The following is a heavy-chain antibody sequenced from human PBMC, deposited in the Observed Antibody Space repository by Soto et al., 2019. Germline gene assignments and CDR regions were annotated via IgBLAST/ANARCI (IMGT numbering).Heavy chain of an antibody. CDR3: ARGEGSVVVVAATMREDWFDP. Sequence: QLQLQESGPGLVKPSETLSLTCTVSGGSISSSSYYWGWIRQPPGKGLEWIGSIYYSGSTYYNPSLKSRVTISVDTSKNQFSLKLSSVTAADTAVYYCARGEGSVVVVAATMREDWFDPWGQGTLVTVSS. CDR1: GGSISSSSYY. D-gene: IGHD2-15*01. V-gene: IGHV4-39*01. J-gene: IGHJ5*02. CDR2: IYYSGST.